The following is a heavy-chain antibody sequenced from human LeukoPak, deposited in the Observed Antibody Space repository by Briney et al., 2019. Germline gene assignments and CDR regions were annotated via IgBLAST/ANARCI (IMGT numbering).Heavy chain of an antibody. J-gene: IGHJ5*02. D-gene: IGHD2-2*03. Sequence: ASVKVSCKASGYTFTGYYMHWVRQAPGQGLEWMGWINPNSGGTNYAQKFQGRVTMTRDTSISTAYMELSRLRSDDTAVYYCARDLGYCSSTSCRNWFDPWGQGTLVTVPS. CDR2: INPNSGGT. CDR1: GYTFTGYY. CDR3: ARDLGYCSSTSCRNWFDP. V-gene: IGHV1-2*02.